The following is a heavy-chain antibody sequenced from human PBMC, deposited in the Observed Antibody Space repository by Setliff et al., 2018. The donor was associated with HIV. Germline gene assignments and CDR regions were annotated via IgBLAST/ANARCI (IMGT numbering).Heavy chain of an antibody. V-gene: IGHV4-34*01. D-gene: IGHD1-26*01. CDR1: GGSFSGNY. CDR2: INYSGTT. CDR3: ARGPSGTYYREFDF. Sequence: PSETLSLTCAIYGGSFSGNYWSWIRQPPGKGLEWIGEINYSGTTNHNPFLKSRVTISVDTSKNQFSLKLTSVTAADTAVYYCARGPSGTYYREFDFWGQGTLVTVSS. J-gene: IGHJ4*02.